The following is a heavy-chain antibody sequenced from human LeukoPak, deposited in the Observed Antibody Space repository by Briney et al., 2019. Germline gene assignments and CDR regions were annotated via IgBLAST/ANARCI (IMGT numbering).Heavy chain of an antibody. Sequence: GRALRLSCATSGFTFNTYGMHWVRQAPGKGLEWVAVISYDGSDKYYTDSVKCRFTISRDNSKNTLYLQMNSLRAEDTAVYYCVGTVPAASTQGWDYWGQGTLVTVSS. D-gene: IGHD2-2*01. V-gene: IGHV3-30*03. CDR1: GFTFNTYG. CDR2: ISYDGSDK. CDR3: VGTVPAASTQGWDY. J-gene: IGHJ4*02.